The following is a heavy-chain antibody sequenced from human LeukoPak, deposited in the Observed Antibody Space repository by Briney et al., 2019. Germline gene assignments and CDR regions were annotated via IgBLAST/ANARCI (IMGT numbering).Heavy chain of an antibody. CDR2: ISAYNGNT. V-gene: IGHV1-18*01. CDR3: ARKRGTIFGVVPTWYYFDY. D-gene: IGHD3-3*01. J-gene: IGHJ4*02. Sequence: EASVKVSCKASGYTFTSYGISWVRQAPGQGLEWMGWISAYNGNTNYAQKFQGRVTMTRDTSISTAYMELSRLRSDDTAVYYCARKRGTIFGVVPTWYYFDYWGQGTLVTVSS. CDR1: GYTFTSYG.